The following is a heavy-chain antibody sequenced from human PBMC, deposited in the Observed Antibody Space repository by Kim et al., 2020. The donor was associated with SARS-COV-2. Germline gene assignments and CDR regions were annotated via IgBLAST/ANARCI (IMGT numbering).Heavy chain of an antibody. CDR1: GFTVSSNY. Sequence: GGSLRLSCAASGFTVSSNYMSWVRQAPGKGLEWVSVIYSGGSTYYADSVKGRFTISRHNSKNTLYLQMNSLRAEDTAVYYCAREGYYGSGDAFDIWGQGTMVTVSS. V-gene: IGHV3-53*04. J-gene: IGHJ3*02. CDR2: IYSGGST. D-gene: IGHD3-10*01. CDR3: AREGYYGSGDAFDI.